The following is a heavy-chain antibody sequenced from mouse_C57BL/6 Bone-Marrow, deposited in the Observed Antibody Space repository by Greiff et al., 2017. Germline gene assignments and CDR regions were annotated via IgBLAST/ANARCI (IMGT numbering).Heavy chain of an antibody. CDR3: SRDYHKGYYAMDY. Sequence: EVQLVESGGGLVQSGRSLRLSCATSGFTFTDFYMEWVRQAPGKGLEWIAASSNKANDYTTEYIASVKGRFIVSRDTSQSILYLQMNALRAEDTAKYYCSRDYHKGYYAMDYWGQGTSVTVSS. J-gene: IGHJ4*01. CDR2: SSNKANDYTT. V-gene: IGHV7-1*01. CDR1: GFTFTDFY.